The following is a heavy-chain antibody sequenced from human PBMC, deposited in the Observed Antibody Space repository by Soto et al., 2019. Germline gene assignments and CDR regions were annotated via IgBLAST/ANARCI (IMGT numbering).Heavy chain of an antibody. D-gene: IGHD1-26*01. CDR1: GFSFRDYD. J-gene: IGHJ6*02. V-gene: IGHV3-13*05. Sequence: EVQLVESGGGSVQPGESLRLSCAASGFSFRDYDMHWVRQRKGKGLEWVSGVGAADDPYYIGSVKGRFSVSRDNAQNSLFLQINNLRVDDTDVYFCARAYLGRLPRRADYYYAIDVWGRGTTVTVSS. CDR3: ARAYLGRLPRRADYYYAIDV. CDR2: VGAADDP.